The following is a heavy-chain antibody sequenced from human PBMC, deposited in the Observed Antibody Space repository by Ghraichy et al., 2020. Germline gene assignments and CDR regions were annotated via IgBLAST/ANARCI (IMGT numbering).Heavy chain of an antibody. J-gene: IGHJ6*02. V-gene: IGHV1-18*04. CDR1: GYTFTSYG. CDR3: ARDGEVVRGVIIHYYYYGMDV. Sequence: ASVKVSCKASGYTFTSYGISWVRQAPGQGLEWMGWISAYNGNTNYAQKLQGRVTMTTDTSTSTAYMELRSLRSDDTAVYYCARDGEVVRGVIIHYYYYGMDVWGQGTTVTVSS. CDR2: ISAYNGNT. D-gene: IGHD3-10*01.